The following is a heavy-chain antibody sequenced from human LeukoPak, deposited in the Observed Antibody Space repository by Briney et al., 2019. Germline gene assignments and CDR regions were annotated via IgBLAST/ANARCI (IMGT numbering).Heavy chain of an antibody. CDR2: ISAYNGNT. CDR1: GYTFTSYG. V-gene: IGHV1-18*01. Sequence: ASVKVSCKTSGYTFTSYGISWVRQAPGQGLEWMGWISAYNGNTNYAQKLQGRVTMTTDTSTSTAYMELRSLRSDDTPVYYCARGATWGIVEWDAFDIWGQGTMVTVSS. CDR3: ARGATWGIVEWDAFDI. J-gene: IGHJ3*02. D-gene: IGHD3-22*01.